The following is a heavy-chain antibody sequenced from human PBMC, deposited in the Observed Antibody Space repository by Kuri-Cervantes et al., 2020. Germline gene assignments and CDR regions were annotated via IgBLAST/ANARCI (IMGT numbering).Heavy chain of an antibody. CDR2: IYTSGST. V-gene: IGHV4-4*07. J-gene: IGHJ3*02. CDR3: AGPNNGDYAFDI. CDR1: GGSISSYY. Sequence: SGTLSLTCTGSGGSISSYYWSWIRQPAGKGLEWIGRIYTSGSTNYNPSLKSRVTISVDKSKNQFSLKLSSVTAADTAVYYCAGPNNGDYAFDIWGQGTMVTVSS. D-gene: IGHD4-17*01.